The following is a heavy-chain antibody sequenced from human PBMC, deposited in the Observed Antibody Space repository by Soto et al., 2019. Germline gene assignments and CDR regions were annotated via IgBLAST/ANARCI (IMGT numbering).Heavy chain of an antibody. CDR3: AKRRAISNKLFFDH. Sequence: QITLRESGPTLVKPTQTLTLSCTLSGFSINTGGVGVGWIXXXXXXXXXXLALXXWNXDEWYSPSLRYRLSVTKDASENRVVLTMTHLDPTDTGTYYCAKRRAISNKLFFDHWGQGALVTVSS. D-gene: IGHD4-4*01. J-gene: IGHJ4*02. V-gene: IGHV2-5*01. CDR1: GFSINTGGVG. CDR2: XXWNXDE.